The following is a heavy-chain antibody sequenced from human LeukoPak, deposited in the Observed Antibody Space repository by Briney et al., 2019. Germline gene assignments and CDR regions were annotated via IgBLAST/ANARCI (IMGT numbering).Heavy chain of an antibody. Sequence: SETLSLTCTVSGGSISSYYWSWIRQPPGKGLEWIGNIYTSGSTNYNPSLKSRVTMSVDTSKNQFSLKLSSVTAADTAVYYCARDGYGSGSYRINWFDPWGQGTLVTVSS. J-gene: IGHJ5*02. CDR1: GGSISSYY. D-gene: IGHD3-10*01. CDR2: IYTSGST. V-gene: IGHV4-4*09. CDR3: ARDGYGSGSYRINWFDP.